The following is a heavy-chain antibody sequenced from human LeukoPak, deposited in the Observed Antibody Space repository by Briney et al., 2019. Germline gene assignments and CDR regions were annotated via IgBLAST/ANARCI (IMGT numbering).Heavy chain of an antibody. CDR1: GFTFSSYA. J-gene: IGHJ1*01. D-gene: IGHD3-22*01. CDR2: ISGGGSSP. Sequence: QTGGSLRLSCAASGFTFSSYAMGWVRQAPGKGLEWVSAISGGGSSPHYADSVKGRFTISRDNSKNTVYLQMNSLRAEDTAVYYCAKEPTHYYDSPAEYFQHWGQGTLATVSS. V-gene: IGHV3-23*01. CDR3: AKEPTHYYDSPAEYFQH.